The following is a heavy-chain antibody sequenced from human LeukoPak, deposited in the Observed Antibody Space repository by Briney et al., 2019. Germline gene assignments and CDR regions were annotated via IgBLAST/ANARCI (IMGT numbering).Heavy chain of an antibody. CDR1: GGSISGSSYY. Sequence: PSETLSLTCTVSGGSISGSSYYWGWIRQPPGKGLEWIGSIYYSGSTNYNPSLKSRVTISVDTSKNQFSLKLSSVTAADTAVYYCARGDYPFDYWGQGTLVTVSS. D-gene: IGHD4-17*01. CDR2: IYYSGST. CDR3: ARGDYPFDY. V-gene: IGHV4-39*07. J-gene: IGHJ4*02.